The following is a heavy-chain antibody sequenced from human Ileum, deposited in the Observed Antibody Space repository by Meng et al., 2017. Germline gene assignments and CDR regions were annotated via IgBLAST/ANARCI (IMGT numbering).Heavy chain of an antibody. CDR3: TYRLAVSPQDWYFDV. Sequence: QGPLQGAGPGLVRPSETLSLTCSVSGGSVSSGSYYWSWIRQSPGKGLEWIGYIYHTGSAHYKSSLWSRVTMSIDTSKNQFSPELMSVTTADTAMYYCTYRLAVSPQDWYFDVWGRGTLVTVSS. J-gene: IGHJ2*01. CDR2: IYHTGSA. V-gene: IGHV4-61*01. D-gene: IGHD6-19*01. CDR1: GGSVSSGSYY.